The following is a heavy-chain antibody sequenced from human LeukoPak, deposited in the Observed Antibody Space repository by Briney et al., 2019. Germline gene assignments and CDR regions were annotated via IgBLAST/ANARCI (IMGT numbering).Heavy chain of an antibody. V-gene: IGHV4-31*03. CDR2: IYYSGST. D-gene: IGHD6-13*01. Sequence: SETLSLTCTVSGDSISSGGYYWSWIRQHPGKGLEWIGYIYYSGSTYYNPSLKSRVTISVDTSKNRFSLKLSSVTAADTAVYYCAGSTYSSSWTRVYYYGMDVWGQGTTVTVSS. CDR1: GDSISSGGYY. J-gene: IGHJ6*02. CDR3: AGSTYSSSWTRVYYYGMDV.